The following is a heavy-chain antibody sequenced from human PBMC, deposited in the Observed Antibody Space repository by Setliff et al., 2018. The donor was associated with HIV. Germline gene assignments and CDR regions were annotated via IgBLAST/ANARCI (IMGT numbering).Heavy chain of an antibody. D-gene: IGHD5-12*01. CDR1: GYTFTSSD. Sequence: ASVKVSCKASGYTFTSSDINWVRQATGQGLEWMGWMNPNSGNTGYAQKFQGRVTMTRDTSISTAYMELSRLRSDDTAVFYCARGPQSYVDVVPTIGRYYFDYWGQGTLVTVSS. CDR3: ARGPQSYVDVVPTIGRYYFDY. CDR2: MNPNSGNT. V-gene: IGHV1-8*02. J-gene: IGHJ4*02.